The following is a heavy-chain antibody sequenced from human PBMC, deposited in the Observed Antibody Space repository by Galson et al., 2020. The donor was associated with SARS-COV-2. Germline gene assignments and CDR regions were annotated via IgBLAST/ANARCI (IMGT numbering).Heavy chain of an antibody. CDR3: AKDQCSGGACYDAFDI. Sequence: GGSLRLSCAASRFRFNIYAMSWVRQSPGKGLEWVSGVSANGETTHYADSVKGRLTISRDNSKNMLYLHMNSLRDDYTATYFCAKDQCSGGACYDAFDIWGQGTAVTVSS. J-gene: IGHJ3*02. CDR1: RFRFNIYA. D-gene: IGHD2-15*01. CDR2: VSANGETT. V-gene: IGHV3-23*01.